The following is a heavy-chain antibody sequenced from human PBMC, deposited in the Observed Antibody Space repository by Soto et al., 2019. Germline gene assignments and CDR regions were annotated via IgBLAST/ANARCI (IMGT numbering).Heavy chain of an antibody. CDR2: IYYSGST. Sequence: QVQLQESGPGLVKPSETLSLTCTVSGGSISSYYWSWIRQPPGKGLEWIGYIYYSGSTNYNPSLKSRVTISVDTSKNQFSLKLSSVTAADTAAYYCASSPYDYGDCARAFDIWGQGTMVTVSS. D-gene: IGHD4-17*01. CDR3: ASSPYDYGDCARAFDI. J-gene: IGHJ3*02. V-gene: IGHV4-59*01. CDR1: GGSISSYY.